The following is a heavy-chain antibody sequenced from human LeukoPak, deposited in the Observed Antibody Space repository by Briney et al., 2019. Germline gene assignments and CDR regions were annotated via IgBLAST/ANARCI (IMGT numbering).Heavy chain of an antibody. CDR3: AKEGLGYCSSTSCYHFDY. Sequence: GGSLRLSCAASGFTFSSYAMSWVRQAPGEGLEWVAFIRYDGSDKYYADSVKGRFTISRDNSKNTLYLQMNSLRAEDTGIYYCAKEGLGYCSSTSCYHFDYWGQGTLVTVSS. V-gene: IGHV3-30*02. D-gene: IGHD2-2*03. CDR1: GFTFSSYA. CDR2: IRYDGSDK. J-gene: IGHJ4*02.